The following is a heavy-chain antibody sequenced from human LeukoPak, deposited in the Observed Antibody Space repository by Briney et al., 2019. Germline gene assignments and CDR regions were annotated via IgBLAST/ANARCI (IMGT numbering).Heavy chain of an antibody. Sequence: GASVRVSCKASGYTFTGYYMHWVRQAPGQGLEWMGWINPNSGGTNYAQKFQGWVTMTRDTSISTAYMELSRLRSDDTAAYYCARVRYSSGWYGRGYFDYWGQGTLVTVSS. J-gene: IGHJ4*02. D-gene: IGHD6-19*01. CDR3: ARVRYSSGWYGRGYFDY. V-gene: IGHV1-2*04. CDR1: GYTFTGYY. CDR2: INPNSGGT.